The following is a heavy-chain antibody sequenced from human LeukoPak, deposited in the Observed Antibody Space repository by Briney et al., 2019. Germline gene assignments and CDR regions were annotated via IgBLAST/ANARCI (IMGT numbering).Heavy chain of an antibody. D-gene: IGHD6-13*01. J-gene: IGHJ6*02. CDR2: IIPILGIA. V-gene: IGHV1-69*04. Sequence: SVKVSCKASGGTFSSYAISWVRQAPGQGLEWMGRIIPILGIANYAQKFQGRVTITADKSTSTAYMELSSLRSEDTAVYHCARAAATYYGMDVWGQGTTVTVSS. CDR1: GGTFSSYA. CDR3: ARAAATYYGMDV.